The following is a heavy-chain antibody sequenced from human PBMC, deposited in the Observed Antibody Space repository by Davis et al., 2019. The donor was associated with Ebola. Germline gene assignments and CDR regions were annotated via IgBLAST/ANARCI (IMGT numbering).Heavy chain of an antibody. J-gene: IGHJ4*02. Sequence: ASVKVSCKASGYTFTGYYMHWVRQAPGQGLEWMGWINPNSGGTNYAQKFQGRVTITRDTSISTAYMGLSRRRSADTAVYYWARGAGDPDYWGQGTLVTVSS. CDR3: ARGAGDPDY. CDR1: GYTFTGYY. CDR2: INPNSGGT. D-gene: IGHD3-16*01. V-gene: IGHV1-2*02.